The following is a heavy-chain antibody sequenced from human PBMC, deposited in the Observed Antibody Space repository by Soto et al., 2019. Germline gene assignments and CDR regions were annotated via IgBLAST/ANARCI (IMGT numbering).Heavy chain of an antibody. Sequence: EVPLWEFGGGLVHPGGSLRLSCGASDFPFGPHAMAWFLQAPGKGLEWVSTISGSGVATFYADSVMGPFTISRDNSKNRVSLQITALTDEDSSIYFCEKIMHRCRWVVDFWGQGTLVTVSS. CDR1: DFPFGPHA. CDR2: ISGSGVAT. CDR3: EKIMHRCRWVVDF. V-gene: IGHV3-23*01. D-gene: IGHD3-16*01. J-gene: IGHJ4*01.